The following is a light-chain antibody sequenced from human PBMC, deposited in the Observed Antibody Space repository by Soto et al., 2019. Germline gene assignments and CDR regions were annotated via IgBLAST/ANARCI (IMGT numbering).Light chain of an antibody. CDR1: QIIGTN. J-gene: IGKJ2*01. CDR3: QQYDKWPYT. V-gene: IGKV3-15*01. CDR2: GAF. Sequence: EIVLTQSPATLSVSPGERATLSCRTSQIIGTNLAWYQQKPGQAPRLLIYGAFIRAPGSPVRFRGTGSGSEFTLTISSLQSEDGALYYCQQYDKWPYTFGQGTNLEIK.